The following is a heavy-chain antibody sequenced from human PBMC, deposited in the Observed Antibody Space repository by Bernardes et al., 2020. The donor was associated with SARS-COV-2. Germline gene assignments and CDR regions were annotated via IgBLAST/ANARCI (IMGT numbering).Heavy chain of an antibody. CDR2: ISGDAGNT. CDR3: ARDEDFWSGYPDY. CDR1: GFIFTNYA. J-gene: IGHJ4*02. Sequence: GGSLRLSCAASGFIFTNYAMTWVRQAPGKGLEWVSGISGDAGNTIYADSVKGRFTISRDNSKKTLYLHMSSLRAEDTAVYYCARDEDFWSGYPDYWGQGTLGTVAS. V-gene: IGHV3-23*01. D-gene: IGHD3-3*01.